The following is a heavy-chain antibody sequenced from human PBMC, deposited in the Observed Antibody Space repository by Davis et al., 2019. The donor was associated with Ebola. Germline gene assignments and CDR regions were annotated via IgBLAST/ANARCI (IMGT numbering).Heavy chain of an antibody. D-gene: IGHD5-24*01. Sequence: AASVKVSCKASGFTLTNYATHWVRQAPGQRLEGMGLINAGNGNTKHSQKFQGRVTMTRDTSSSTAYVEVGSLRSDDTDVYYCARAQFPATSDHWGQGTLVTVSS. CDR3: ARAQFPATSDH. V-gene: IGHV1-3*01. CDR1: GFTLTNYA. J-gene: IGHJ4*02. CDR2: INAGNGNT.